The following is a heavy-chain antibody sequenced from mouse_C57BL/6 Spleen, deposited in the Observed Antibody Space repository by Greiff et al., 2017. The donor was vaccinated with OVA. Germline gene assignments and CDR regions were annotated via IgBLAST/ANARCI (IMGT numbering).Heavy chain of an antibody. J-gene: IGHJ1*03. CDR3: ARYIDV. CDR1: GFTFSDYG. CDR2: ISSGSSTI. V-gene: IGHV5-17*01. Sequence: EVKLVESGGGLVKPGGSLKLSCAASGFTFSDYGMHWVRQAPEKGLEWVAYISSGSSTIYYADTVKGRFTISRDNAKNTLFLHMTSLRSEDTAMYYCARYIDVWGTGTTVTVSS.